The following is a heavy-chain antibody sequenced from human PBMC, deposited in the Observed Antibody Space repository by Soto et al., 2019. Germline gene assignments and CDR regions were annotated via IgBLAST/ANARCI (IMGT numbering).Heavy chain of an antibody. CDR2: IYYSGST. J-gene: IGHJ4*02. D-gene: IGHD3-3*01. CDR1: GGSISSSSYY. Sequence: SETLSLTCTVSGGSISSSSYYWGWIRQPPGKGLEWIGSIYYSGSTYYNPSLKSRVTISVDTSKNQFSLKLSSVTAADTAVYYCARNYYDFWSGYYNPGYFDYWGQGTLVTVSS. CDR3: ARNYYDFWSGYYNPGYFDY. V-gene: IGHV4-39*01.